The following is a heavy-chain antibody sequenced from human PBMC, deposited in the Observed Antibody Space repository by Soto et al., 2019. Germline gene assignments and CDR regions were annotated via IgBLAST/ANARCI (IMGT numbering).Heavy chain of an antibody. V-gene: IGHV4-4*07. J-gene: IGHJ5*02. CDR2: IYPSGST. CDR1: GGSISYYY. D-gene: IGHD6-13*01. Sequence: SETLSLTCTVSGGSISYYYWSWIRQSAGKGLEWIGRIYPSGSTNYNPSLKGRVTMSVDTSNNQFSLNLGSVTAADTAVYYCARDRTADGPSNWFDPWGQGTLVTVSS. CDR3: ARDRTADGPSNWFDP.